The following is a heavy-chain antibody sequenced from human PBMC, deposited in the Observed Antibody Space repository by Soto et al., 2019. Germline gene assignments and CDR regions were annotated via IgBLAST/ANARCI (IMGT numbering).Heavy chain of an antibody. CDR2: ISGSGGST. CDR3: GTCNGLMIAMASVDK. Sequence: GGSLRFSCAASGFTFSSYAMSWVRQAPGKGLKRVSAISGSGGSTYYADSVKGRFTISRDNSKTTLYLQMNSLRAEDTPASYCGTCNGLMIAMASVDKWGQGTLVAVFS. V-gene: IGHV3-23*01. D-gene: IGHD6-19*01. J-gene: IGHJ4*02. CDR1: GFTFSSYA.